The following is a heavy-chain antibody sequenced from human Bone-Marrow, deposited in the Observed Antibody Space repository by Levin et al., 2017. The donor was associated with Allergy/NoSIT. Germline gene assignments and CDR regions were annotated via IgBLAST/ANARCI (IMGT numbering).Heavy chain of an antibody. CDR3: ASGTFPLASDAFDV. D-gene: IGHD1/OR15-1a*01. CDR1: GGSISGGGYY. CDR2: ISYIGST. Sequence: SETLSLTCTVSGGSISGGGYYWCWIRQHPGKGLEWIGCISYIGSTHYNPSLKSRVTISADTSDKQFSLKMSSVTAADTAVFYCASGTFPLASDAFDVWGQGTIVTVSS. V-gene: IGHV4-31*03. J-gene: IGHJ3*01.